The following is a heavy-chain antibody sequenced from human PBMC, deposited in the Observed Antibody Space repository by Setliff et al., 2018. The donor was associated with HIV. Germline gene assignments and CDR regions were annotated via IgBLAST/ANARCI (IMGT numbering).Heavy chain of an antibody. V-gene: IGHV4-34*01. CDR1: GGSFSDYY. CDR3: ASPRSLLVWYDAFDI. CDR2: INHSGTT. J-gene: IGHJ3*02. D-gene: IGHD3-16*01. Sequence: PSETLSLTCTVSGGSFSDYYWSWIRQPPGKGLEWIGEINHSGTTNSNPSLKSRVTMSVDTSENQFSLTLSSVTAADTAVYYCASPRSLLVWYDAFDIWGQGTMVTVSS.